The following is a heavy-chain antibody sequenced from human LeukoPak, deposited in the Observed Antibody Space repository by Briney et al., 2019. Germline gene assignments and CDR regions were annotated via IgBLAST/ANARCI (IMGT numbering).Heavy chain of an antibody. J-gene: IGHJ4*02. CDR1: GFTFSNYW. D-gene: IGHD5-18*01. CDR3: ARDRYSYGHYYFDY. V-gene: IGHV3-7*01. Sequence: GGSLRLSCAASGFTFSNYWMHWVRQAPGKGLEWVANIKGDESEKYYVDSVKGRFTISRDNSKDTLFLQVDSLRAEDTAVYYCARDRYSYGHYYFDYWGQGTLVTVSS. CDR2: IKGDESEK.